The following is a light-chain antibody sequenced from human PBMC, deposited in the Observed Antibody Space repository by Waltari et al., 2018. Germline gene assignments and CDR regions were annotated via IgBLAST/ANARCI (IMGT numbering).Light chain of an antibody. V-gene: IGKV1-9*01. CDR2: AAS. CDR1: QGISSN. CDR3: QQLNSYPIT. J-gene: IGKJ5*01. Sequence: TPLTQSASSPSATVGDRVTITCRASQGISSNLAWYQQKPGKAPKLLISAASTLQSGVPLRFSGSGSGTDFTLTISSLQPEDFATYYCQQLNSYPITFGQGTRLEIK.